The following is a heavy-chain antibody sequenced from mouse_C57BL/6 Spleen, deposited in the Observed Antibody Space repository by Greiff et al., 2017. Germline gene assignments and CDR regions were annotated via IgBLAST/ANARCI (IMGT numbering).Heavy chain of an antibody. CDR1: GYTFTSYW. Sequence: QVQLQQPGAELVMPGASVKLSCKASGYTFTSYWMHWVKQRPGQGLEWIGEIDPSDSYTNYNQKFKGKSTLTVDKSSSTAYMQLSSLTSEDSAVYYCARSDSNGAYWGQGTLVTVSA. V-gene: IGHV1-69*01. J-gene: IGHJ3*01. D-gene: IGHD2-5*01. CDR3: ARSDSNGAY. CDR2: IDPSDSYT.